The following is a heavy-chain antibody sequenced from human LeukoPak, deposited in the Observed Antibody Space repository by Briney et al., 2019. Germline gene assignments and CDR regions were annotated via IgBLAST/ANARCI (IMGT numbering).Heavy chain of an antibody. Sequence: GESLKISCKGLGYRITNYWIDWVRQAPGKGLEWVANIKQDGSEKYYVDSVKGRFTISRDNAKNSLYLQMNSLRVEETAVYYCARGVLRYFDSGFGYWGQGTLVTVSS. CDR3: ARGVLRYFDSGFGY. D-gene: IGHD3-9*01. CDR1: GYRITNYW. J-gene: IGHJ4*02. CDR2: IKQDGSEK. V-gene: IGHV3-7*01.